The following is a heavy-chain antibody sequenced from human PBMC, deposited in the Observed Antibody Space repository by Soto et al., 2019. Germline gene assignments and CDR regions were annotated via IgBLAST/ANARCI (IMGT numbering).Heavy chain of an antibody. D-gene: IGHD1-26*01. Sequence: QVQLVQSGAEVKKPGASVKVSCKASGYTFTSYYMHWVRQAPGQGLEWMGGIIPIFGTANYAQKFQGRVTITADKSTSTAYMELSSLRSEDTAVYYCARGVDSGSYVWYFDLWGRGTLVTVSS. CDR3: ARGVDSGSYVWYFDL. CDR2: IIPIFGTA. J-gene: IGHJ2*01. V-gene: IGHV1-69*06. CDR1: GYTFTSYY.